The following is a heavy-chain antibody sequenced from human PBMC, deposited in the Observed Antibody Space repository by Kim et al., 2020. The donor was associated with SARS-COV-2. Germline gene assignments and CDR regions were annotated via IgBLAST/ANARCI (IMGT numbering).Heavy chain of an antibody. CDR2: IKSKTDGGTT. D-gene: IGHD3-22*01. V-gene: IGHV3-15*01. Sequence: GGSLRLSCAASGFTFSNAWMSRVRQAPGKGLEWVGRIKSKTDGGTTDYAAPVKGRFTISRDDSKNTLYLQMNSLKTEDTAVYYCTTEGPVDYYDSSGTMQLDYWGQGTLVTVSS. CDR3: TTEGPVDYYDSSGTMQLDY. J-gene: IGHJ4*02. CDR1: GFTFSNAW.